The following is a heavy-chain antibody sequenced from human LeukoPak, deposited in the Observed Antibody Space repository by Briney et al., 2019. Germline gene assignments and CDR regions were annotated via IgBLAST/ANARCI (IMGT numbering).Heavy chain of an antibody. V-gene: IGHV4-59*01. CDR3: ARGGKYYDYVWGSYIFDY. Sequence: PSETLSLTCTVSGGSISNYYWSWIRPPPGKGVEWIGHIYSTGSTTYSPSLKSRVTMSVDTSKNKFSLNLSSVTAADTAVYYCARGGKYYDYVWGSYIFDYWGQGTLVTVSS. D-gene: IGHD3-16*01. J-gene: IGHJ4*02. CDR1: GGSISNYY. CDR2: IYSTGST.